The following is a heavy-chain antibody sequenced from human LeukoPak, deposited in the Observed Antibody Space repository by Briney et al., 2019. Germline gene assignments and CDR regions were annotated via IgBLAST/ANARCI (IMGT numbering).Heavy chain of an antibody. V-gene: IGHV3-21*01. CDR2: ISSSSSYI. CDR1: GFTFSSYS. J-gene: IGHJ5*02. Sequence: GGSLRLSCAASGFTFSSYSMNWVRQAPGKGLEWVSSISSSSSYIYYADSVKGRFTISRDNAKNSLYLQMNSLRAEDTAVYYCAREGFTGGYCSSTSCHFDPWGQGTLVTVSS. D-gene: IGHD2-2*01. CDR3: AREGFTGGYCSSTSCHFDP.